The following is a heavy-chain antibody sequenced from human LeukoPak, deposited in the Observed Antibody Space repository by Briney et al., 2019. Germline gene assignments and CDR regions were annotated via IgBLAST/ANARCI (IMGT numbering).Heavy chain of an antibody. D-gene: IGHD6-13*01. CDR3: ARFTYSTSWYYFYGMGV. CDR1: GFTFSSYE. J-gene: IGHJ6*02. CDR2: ISSGGSTI. Sequence: GGSLRLSCAASGFTFSSYEMNWVRQAPGKGLEWVSCISSGGSTIHYADSVKGRFPISRDNAKNSLYLQMNSLTAEDTAVYYCARFTYSTSWYYFYGMGVWGQGTTVIVSS. V-gene: IGHV3-48*03.